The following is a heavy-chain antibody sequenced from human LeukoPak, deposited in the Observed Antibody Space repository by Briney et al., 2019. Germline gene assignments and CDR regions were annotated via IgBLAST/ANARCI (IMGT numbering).Heavy chain of an antibody. D-gene: IGHD5-18*01. CDR1: GGSFSGYY. V-gene: IGHV4-34*12. CDR3: ARPGQDTATSLYYYGMDV. J-gene: IGHJ6*02. CDR2: IIHSGST. Sequence: SETLSLTCAVYGGSFSGYYWSWIRQPPGKGLEWIGEIIHSGSTNYNPSLKSRVTISVDTSKNQFSLKVSSVTAADTAVYYCARPGQDTATSLYYYGMDVWGQGTTVTVCS.